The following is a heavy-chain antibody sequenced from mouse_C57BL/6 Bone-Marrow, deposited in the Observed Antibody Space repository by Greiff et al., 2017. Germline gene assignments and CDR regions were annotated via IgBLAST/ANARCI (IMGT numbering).Heavy chain of an antibody. D-gene: IGHD3-3*01. J-gene: IGHJ2*01. CDR2: LDPEDGEN. CDR1: GFNITDYS. V-gene: IGHV14-2*01. Sequence: EVQLQQSGAALVKPGASVKLSCTASGFNITDYSMHWVTQRTEHGLEWIGRLDPEDGENKYAPTFQGKAPLPADTASNTAYLQLSSLTSEDTAVYYCASSNRDRVVDYWGQGTTLTVSS. CDR3: ASSNRDRVVDY.